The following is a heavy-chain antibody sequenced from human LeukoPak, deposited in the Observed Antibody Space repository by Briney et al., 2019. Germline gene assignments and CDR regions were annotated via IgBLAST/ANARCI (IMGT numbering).Heavy chain of an antibody. J-gene: IGHJ4*02. Sequence: GGSLRLSCAASGFTFSSYAMHWVRQAPGKGLEWVAVISYDGSNKYYADSVKGRFTISRDNSKNTLYLQMNSLRAEDMAVYYCARKGSGYSYDEVVDYWGQGTLVTVSS. D-gene: IGHD5-18*01. CDR1: GFTFSSYA. CDR2: ISYDGSNK. CDR3: ARKGSGYSYDEVVDY. V-gene: IGHV3-30-3*01.